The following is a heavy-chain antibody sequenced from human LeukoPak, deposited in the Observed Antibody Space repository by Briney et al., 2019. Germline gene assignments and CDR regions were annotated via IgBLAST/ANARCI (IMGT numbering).Heavy chain of an antibody. Sequence: GRSLRLSCAASGFTFSSYGMHWVRQAPGKGLEWVAVIWYDGSNKYYADSVKGRFTIPRDNSKNTLYLQMNSLRAEDTAVYYCAKVDVGYKRSSWYVGGVDYWGQGTLVTVSS. CDR1: GFTFSSYG. V-gene: IGHV3-33*06. J-gene: IGHJ4*02. CDR2: IWYDGSNK. D-gene: IGHD6-13*01. CDR3: AKVDVGYKRSSWYVGGVDY.